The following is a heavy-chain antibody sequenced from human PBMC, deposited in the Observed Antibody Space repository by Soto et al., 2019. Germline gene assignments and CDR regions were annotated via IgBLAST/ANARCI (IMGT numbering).Heavy chain of an antibody. CDR2: VYSTGGT. Sequence: PSETLSLTCNVSGDSIGRFYWRWIRQSAEKGLEWIGRVYSTGGTAYNPALKGRVTISLDRSNNHVSLEMKSVTPADTAVYFCARDLSGTGLDIWGRGTRVTVSS. V-gene: IGHV4-4*07. D-gene: IGHD1-26*01. CDR3: ARDLSGTGLDI. J-gene: IGHJ6*02. CDR1: GDSIGRFY.